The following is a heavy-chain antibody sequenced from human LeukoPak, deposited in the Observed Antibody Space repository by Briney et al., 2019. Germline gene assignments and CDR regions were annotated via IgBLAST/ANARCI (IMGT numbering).Heavy chain of an antibody. Sequence: SETLSVTCAVYGGSFSGYYWSWIRQPPGKGLEWIGEINHSGSTNYNPSLKSRVTISVDTSKNQFSLKLSSVTAADTAVYYCARGLGAKGYWGQGTLVTVSS. V-gene: IGHV4-34*01. D-gene: IGHD1-26*01. CDR3: ARGLGAKGY. CDR2: INHSGST. J-gene: IGHJ4*02. CDR1: GGSFSGYY.